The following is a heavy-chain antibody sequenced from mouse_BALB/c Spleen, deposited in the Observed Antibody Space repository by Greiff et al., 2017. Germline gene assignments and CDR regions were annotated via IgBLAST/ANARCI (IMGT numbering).Heavy chain of an antibody. Sequence: QVQLKQSGAELVRPGSSVKISCKASGYAFSSYWMNWVKQRPGQGLEWIGQIYPGDGDTNYNGKFKGKATLTADKSSSTAYMQLSSLTSEDSAVYFCARGGSRYYYAMDYWGQGTSVTVSS. J-gene: IGHJ4*01. CDR1: GYAFSSYW. V-gene: IGHV1-80*01. CDR3: ARGGSRYYYAMDY. D-gene: IGHD1-1*01. CDR2: IYPGDGDT.